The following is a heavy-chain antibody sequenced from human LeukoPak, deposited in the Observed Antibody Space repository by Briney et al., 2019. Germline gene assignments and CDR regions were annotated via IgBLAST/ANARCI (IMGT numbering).Heavy chain of an antibody. D-gene: IGHD3-3*01. CDR1: GFTFSSYN. V-gene: IGHV3-48*04. Sequence: GESLRLSCAASGFTFSSYNMDWVRQAPGKGLEWVSYISRSSNTIYYTDSVKGRFTISRDNTKNSLYLQMNSLRADDTAVYYCASHQEALEWLLPADYWGQGTLVTVSS. CDR2: ISRSSNTI. J-gene: IGHJ4*02. CDR3: ASHQEALEWLLPADY.